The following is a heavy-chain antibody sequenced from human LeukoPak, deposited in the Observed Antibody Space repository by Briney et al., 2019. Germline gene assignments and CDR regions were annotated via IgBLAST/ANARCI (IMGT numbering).Heavy chain of an antibody. D-gene: IGHD5-18*01. Sequence: SETLSLTCSVSGYSISSGYFWGWIRQSPVRGLEWIGKIYHSGSTHYNPSLKSRLTISVDTSKNQFSLKLTSVTAADTAVYYCARTTEGGYTYGYFYYYYMDVWGKGTTVTISS. CDR3: ARTTEGGYTYGYFYYYYMDV. CDR1: GYSISSGYF. V-gene: IGHV4-38-2*02. CDR2: IYHSGST. J-gene: IGHJ6*03.